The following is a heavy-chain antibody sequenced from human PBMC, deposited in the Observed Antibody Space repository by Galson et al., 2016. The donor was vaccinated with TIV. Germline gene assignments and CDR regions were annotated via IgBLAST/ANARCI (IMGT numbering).Heavy chain of an antibody. V-gene: IGHV3-53*03. CDR3: AMDSHPSLGWFDP. CDR1: GFGVRNTY. J-gene: IGHJ5*02. CDR2: LSSGGDT. D-gene: IGHD3-16*02. Sequence: SLRLSCAASGFGVRNTYMSWARQTPERGLEWVSLLSSGGDTYYVDSVKGRFTISRDNSKNTVYLQMNSLRVEDTAVYYCAMDSHPSLGWFDPGAQGTLVTVSS.